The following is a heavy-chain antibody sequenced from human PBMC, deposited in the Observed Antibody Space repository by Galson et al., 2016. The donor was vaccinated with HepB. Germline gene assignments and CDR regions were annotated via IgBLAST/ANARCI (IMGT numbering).Heavy chain of an antibody. Sequence: SETLSLTCAVSGGSIISTNWWSWVRQPPGKGLEWIGEIYHSGATIYNPSLKSRVTISVDRSKTQFSLNLTSVTAADTAMYYCARGYSYGYQALDFRGQGILVTVSS. D-gene: IGHD5-18*01. CDR3: ARGYSYGYQALDF. J-gene: IGHJ4*02. V-gene: IGHV4-4*02. CDR1: GGSIISTNW. CDR2: IYHSGAT.